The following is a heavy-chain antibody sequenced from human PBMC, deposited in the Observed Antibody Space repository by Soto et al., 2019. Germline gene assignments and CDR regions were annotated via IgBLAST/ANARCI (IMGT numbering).Heavy chain of an antibody. D-gene: IGHD3-10*01. CDR3: ARDQHYYGSGLDYYYYYMDV. J-gene: IGHJ6*03. CDR2: ISSSSSTI. CDR1: GFTFSSYS. Sequence: GGSLRLSCAASGFTFSSYSMNWVRQAPGKGLEWVSYISSSSSTIYYADSVKGRFTISRDNAKNSLYLQMNSLRAEDTAVYYCARDQHYYGSGLDYYYYYMDVWGKGTTVTVSS. V-gene: IGHV3-48*01.